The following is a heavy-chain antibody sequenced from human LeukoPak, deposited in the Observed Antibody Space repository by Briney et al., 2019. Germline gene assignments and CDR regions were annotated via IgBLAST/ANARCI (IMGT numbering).Heavy chain of an antibody. CDR1: GGSISSGDYY. CDR2: IYYSGST. Sequence: SETLSLTCTVSGGSISSGDYYWSWIRQPPGKGLEWIGYIYYSGSTYYNPSLKSRVTISVDTSKNQFSLKLSSVTAADTAVYYCARVAIAAPGIGAFDIWGQGTMVTVSS. J-gene: IGHJ3*02. V-gene: IGHV4-30-4*08. CDR3: ARVAIAAPGIGAFDI. D-gene: IGHD6-13*01.